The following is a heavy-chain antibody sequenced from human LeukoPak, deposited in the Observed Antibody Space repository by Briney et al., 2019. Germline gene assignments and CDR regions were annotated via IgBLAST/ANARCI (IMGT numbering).Heavy chain of an antibody. V-gene: IGHV1-2*06. CDR2: INPNSGGT. CDR3: ARAFGLHIAVAGFLDY. D-gene: IGHD6-19*01. Sequence: ASVKVSCKASGYTFTGYYIHWVRQAPGQGLEWMGRINPNSGGTNYAQKFQGRVTMTRDTSISTAYMELSRLRSDDTAVYYCARAFGLHIAVAGFLDYWGQGTLVTVSS. CDR1: GYTFTGYY. J-gene: IGHJ4*02.